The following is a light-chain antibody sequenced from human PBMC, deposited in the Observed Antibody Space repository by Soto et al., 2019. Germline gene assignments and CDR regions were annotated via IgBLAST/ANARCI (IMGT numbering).Light chain of an antibody. CDR3: QQRSNWPGT. CDR1: QSVSSY. CDR2: GAS. V-gene: IGKV3-11*01. Sequence: EIVLTQSPATLSLSPGERATLSCRASQSVSSYLAWYQQKPGQAPRLLIYGASNRATGIPARFSGSGSGTDFTLTISSLEPEDFAVYYCQQRSNWPGTFGQGTRLEIK. J-gene: IGKJ5*01.